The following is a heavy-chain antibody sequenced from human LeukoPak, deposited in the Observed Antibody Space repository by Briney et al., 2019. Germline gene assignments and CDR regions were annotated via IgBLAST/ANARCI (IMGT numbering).Heavy chain of an antibody. CDR1: GFTFSSCA. Sequence: GGTLRLSCAASGFTFSSCAMNWVRQAPGKGLEWVSTVNGRGSSTSYADSVNGRFTISRDNSKNTLFLQMNSLRAEDTSVYYCARGHVAFDSWGQGALVT. CDR2: VNGRGSST. D-gene: IGHD5-12*01. V-gene: IGHV3-23*01. J-gene: IGHJ4*02. CDR3: ARGHVAFDS.